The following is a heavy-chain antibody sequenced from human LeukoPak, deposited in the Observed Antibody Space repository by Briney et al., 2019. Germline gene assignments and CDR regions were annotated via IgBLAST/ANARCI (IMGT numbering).Heavy chain of an antibody. D-gene: IGHD5-18*01. CDR1: GGSFSGYY. J-gene: IGHJ4*02. V-gene: IGHV4-30-4*08. Sequence: SETLSLTCAVYGGSFSGYYWSWIRQPPGKGLEWIGYIYYSGSTYYNPSLKSRVTISVDTSKNQFSLKLSSVTAADTAVYYCARALDTAMGHLGTSYYFDYWGQGTLVTVSS. CDR2: IYYSGST. CDR3: ARALDTAMGHLGTSYYFDY.